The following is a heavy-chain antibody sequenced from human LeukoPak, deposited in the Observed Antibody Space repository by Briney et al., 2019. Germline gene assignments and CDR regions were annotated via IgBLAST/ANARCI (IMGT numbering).Heavy chain of an antibody. J-gene: IGHJ4*02. Sequence: GGSLRLSCAASGFTFSSYWMSWVRQAPGKGLEWVANIKQDGSEKYYVDSVKGRFTVSRDNAKNSLYLQMNSLRAEDTAVYYCARSVSWFGELSTTQYYYFDYWGQGTLVTVSS. CDR2: IKQDGSEK. CDR1: GFTFSSYW. D-gene: IGHD3-10*01. V-gene: IGHV3-7*01. CDR3: ARSVSWFGELSTTQYYYFDY.